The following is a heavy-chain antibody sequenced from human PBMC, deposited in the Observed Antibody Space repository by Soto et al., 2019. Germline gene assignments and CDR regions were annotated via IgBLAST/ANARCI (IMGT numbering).Heavy chain of an antibody. CDR2: IYPLNSDT. CDR3: ARQIYDSDTGPNFQYYFDS. Sequence: GESLKISCQTSGYTFNTYWIGWVRQMPGKVLEWMGIIYPLNSDTRYSPSFRGHVTISVTKSITTVFLQWSSLRASDTAMYYCARQIYDSDTGPNFQYYFDSWGQGTPVTVSS. V-gene: IGHV5-51*01. CDR1: GYTFNTYW. D-gene: IGHD3-22*01. J-gene: IGHJ4*02.